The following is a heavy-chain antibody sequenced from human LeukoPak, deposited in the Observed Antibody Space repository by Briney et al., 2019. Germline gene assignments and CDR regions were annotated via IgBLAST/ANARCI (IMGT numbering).Heavy chain of an antibody. J-gene: IGHJ1*01. Sequence: ASVKVSCKASGYPFINYYIHWVRQAPGQGLEWMGTIHPGRDNTTYAQNFRGRVTMTRDTSTRTVHLEFNSLGSGDTAVYYCARPDSTSSRSYFPYWGQGTLVTVSS. CDR1: GYPFINYY. CDR2: IHPGRDNT. CDR3: ARPDSTSSRSYFPY. V-gene: IGHV1-46*01. D-gene: IGHD6-6*01.